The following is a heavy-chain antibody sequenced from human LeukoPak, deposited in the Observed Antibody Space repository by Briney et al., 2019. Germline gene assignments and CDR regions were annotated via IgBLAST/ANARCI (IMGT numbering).Heavy chain of an antibody. CDR1: GGSFSGYY. Sequence: SETLSLTCAVYGGSFSGYYWSWIRQHPGKGLEWIGYIYYSGSTYYNPSLKSRVTISVDTSKNQFSLKLSSVTAADTAVYYCARDQGQKALDYWGQGTLVTVSS. CDR2: IYYSGST. J-gene: IGHJ4*02. CDR3: ARDQGQKALDY. V-gene: IGHV4-31*11.